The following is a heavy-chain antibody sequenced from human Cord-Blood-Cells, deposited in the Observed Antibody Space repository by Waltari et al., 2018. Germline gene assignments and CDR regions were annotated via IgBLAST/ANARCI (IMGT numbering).Heavy chain of an antibody. D-gene: IGHD6-13*01. CDR2: IYYSGST. CDR1: GGSISSSSYY. Sequence: QLQLQESGPGLVKPSETLSLTCTVSGGSISSSSYYWGWILQPPGTGLEWIGSIYYSGSTYYNPSLKSRVTISVDTSKNQFSLKLSSVTAADTAVYYCARPRLEAAAGTIAFDIWGQGTMVTVSS. J-gene: IGHJ3*02. V-gene: IGHV4-39*01. CDR3: ARPRLEAAAGTIAFDI.